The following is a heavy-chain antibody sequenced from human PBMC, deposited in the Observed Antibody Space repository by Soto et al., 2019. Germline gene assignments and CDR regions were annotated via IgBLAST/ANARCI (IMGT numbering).Heavy chain of an antibody. CDR3: AREPTDCSGGSCYLYYFDY. CDR2: IYYSGST. Sequence: PSETLSLTCTVSGGSISSGDYYWSWIRQPPGKGLEWIGYIYYSGSTYYNPSLKSRVTISVDTSKNQFSLKLSSVTAADTAVYYCAREPTDCSGGSCYLYYFDYWGQGTLVTVSS. V-gene: IGHV4-30-4*01. D-gene: IGHD2-15*01. J-gene: IGHJ4*02. CDR1: GGSISSGDYY.